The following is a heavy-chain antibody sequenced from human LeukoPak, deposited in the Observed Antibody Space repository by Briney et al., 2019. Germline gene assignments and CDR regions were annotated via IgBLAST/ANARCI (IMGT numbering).Heavy chain of an antibody. CDR2: INLGDSDT. V-gene: IGHV5-51*01. D-gene: IGHD1-26*01. J-gene: IGHJ5*02. CDR3: ARRPYSGSPNWFDP. CDR1: GHRFANHW. Sequence: GESLKISCEVSGHRFANHWIGWVRQMPGKGLEWMGIINLGDSDTKYSPSFQGQVTISLDKSISTAYLQWRSLKASDTAMYYCARRPYSGSPNWFDPWGQGTLVTVSS.